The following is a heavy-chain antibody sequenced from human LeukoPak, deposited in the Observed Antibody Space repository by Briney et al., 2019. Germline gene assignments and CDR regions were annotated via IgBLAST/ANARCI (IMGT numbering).Heavy chain of an antibody. D-gene: IGHD3-22*01. J-gene: IGHJ3*02. CDR3: ARDGRAYYYDSSGYYQRAFDI. CDR1: GGTFSNYA. V-gene: IGHV1-69*13. Sequence: SVKVSCKASGGTFSNYAINWVRQATGPWLEWMGGIIPIFGTANYAQKFQGRVTITADDSTSTAYMELSSLRSEDTAVYYCARDGRAYYYDSSGYYQRAFDIWGQGTMVTVSS. CDR2: IIPIFGTA.